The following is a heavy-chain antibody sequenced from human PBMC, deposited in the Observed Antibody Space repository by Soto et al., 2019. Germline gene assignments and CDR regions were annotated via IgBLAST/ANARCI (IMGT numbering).Heavy chain of an antibody. J-gene: IGHJ4*02. CDR2: IHYSGST. V-gene: IGHV4-39*01. CDR1: GDSVTISDYY. CDR3: AAHDSGGYYAEY. Sequence: QLQLQESGPGLVKPSETLSLTCTVSGDSVTISDYYWGWIRQPPGKGLEWIGSIHYSGSTYYNPSLKSRVTISGDTSKKQFSLKLTSVTAADAAVYYCAAHDSGGYYAEYWGQGTLVNVSA. D-gene: IGHD3-22*01.